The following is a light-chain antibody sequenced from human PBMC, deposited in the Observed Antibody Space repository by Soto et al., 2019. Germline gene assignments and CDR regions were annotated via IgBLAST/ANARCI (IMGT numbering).Light chain of an antibody. V-gene: IGLV8-61*01. CDR1: SGSVSTSYY. J-gene: IGLJ3*02. CDR3: VLYMGSGIWV. CDR2: STK. Sequence: QTVVTQDPSFSVSPGGTVTLTCGLSSGSVSTSYYPSWYQQTPGQAPRTLIYSTKIRSSGVPDRFSGPILGNKAALTITGAQAEDESDYYCVLYMGSGIWVFGGGTKVTVL.